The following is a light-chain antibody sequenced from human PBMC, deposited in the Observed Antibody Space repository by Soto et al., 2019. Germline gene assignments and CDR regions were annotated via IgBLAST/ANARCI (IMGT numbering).Light chain of an antibody. CDR1: SSNIGAGFD. J-gene: IGLJ2*01. CDR3: SSYTSSSTVV. CDR2: GNS. Sequence: QSVLTQPPSVSGAPGQRVTLSCTGTSSNIGAGFDVHWYQQLPGTAPKLLIYGNSNRPSGVPDRFSGSKSGTSASLAITGLQAEDEADYYCSSYTSSSTVVFGGGTKLTVL. V-gene: IGLV1-40*01.